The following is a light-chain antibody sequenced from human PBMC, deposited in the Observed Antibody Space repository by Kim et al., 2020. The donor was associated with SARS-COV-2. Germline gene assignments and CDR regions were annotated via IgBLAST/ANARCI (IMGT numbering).Light chain of an antibody. J-gene: IGLJ3*02. CDR1: SSNIRRKD. CDR2: KND. Sequence: QRVTIPCSGSSSNIRRKDVYWFQQLPGTAPKLLISKNDQRPSGVPDRFSGSKSGTSASLAISGLRSEDEADYYCATWDDSLNAWVFGGGTQLTVL. CDR3: ATWDDSLNAWV. V-gene: IGLV1-47*01.